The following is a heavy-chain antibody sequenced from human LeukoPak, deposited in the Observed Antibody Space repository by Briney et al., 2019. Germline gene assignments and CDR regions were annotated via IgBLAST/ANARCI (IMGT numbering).Heavy chain of an antibody. D-gene: IGHD1-26*01. CDR2: IDNRGST. V-gene: IGHV4-59*08. Sequence: SETLSLTCTVSGVSIGSYFWSWIRQPPGKGLEWIGYIDNRGSTNYNPSLKSRVTISVDTCKNQFSLKLNSVTAADTAVYYCARGGSYTPYWGQGTLVTVSS. CDR1: GVSIGSYF. J-gene: IGHJ4*02. CDR3: ARGGSYTPY.